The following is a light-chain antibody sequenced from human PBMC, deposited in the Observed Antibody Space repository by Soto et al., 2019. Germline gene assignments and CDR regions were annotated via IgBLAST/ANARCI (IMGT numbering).Light chain of an antibody. CDR2: AAA. CDR1: QGISNW. CDR3: QQAANCPRT. Sequence: DIQMTQSPSSASASEGDRVTITCRASQGISNWLAWYRQKPGKAPKLLIYAAASWQSGVPSRFSDSGSRTDFTLPFSSLQPEDFATYYCQQAANCPRTFGGGTKVDIK. J-gene: IGKJ4*01. V-gene: IGKV1-12*01.